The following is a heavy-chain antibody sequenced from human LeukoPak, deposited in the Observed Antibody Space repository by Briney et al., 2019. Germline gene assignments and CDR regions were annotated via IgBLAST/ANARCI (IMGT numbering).Heavy chain of an antibody. Sequence: GASVKVSCKASGYTFTSYAMHWVRQAPGQRLEWMGWINAGNGNTKYSQEFQGRVTITRDTSASTAYMELSSLRSEDMAVYYCARGQTRGYYYDSSGPLGYWGQGTLVTVSS. CDR2: INAGNGNT. CDR1: GYTFTSYA. D-gene: IGHD3-22*01. J-gene: IGHJ4*02. V-gene: IGHV1-3*03. CDR3: ARGQTRGYYYDSSGPLGY.